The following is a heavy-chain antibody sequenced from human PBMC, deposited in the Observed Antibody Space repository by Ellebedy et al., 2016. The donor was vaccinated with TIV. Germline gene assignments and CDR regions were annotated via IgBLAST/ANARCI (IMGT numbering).Heavy chain of an antibody. J-gene: IGHJ6*03. V-gene: IGHV3-30-3*01. CDR2: ISYDGTNK. CDR1: GFTFSNYA. D-gene: IGHD6-6*01. Sequence: GESLKISXAASGFTFSNYALHWVRQAPGKGLEWVALISYDGTNKYYADSVKGRFTISRDNSESTLYLQMNSLRAEDTAVYYCASLYMVGEQLVLKFHYMDVWGKGTTVTVSS. CDR3: ASLYMVGEQLVLKFHYMDV.